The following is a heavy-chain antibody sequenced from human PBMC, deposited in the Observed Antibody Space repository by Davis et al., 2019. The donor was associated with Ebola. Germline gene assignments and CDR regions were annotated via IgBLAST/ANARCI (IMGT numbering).Heavy chain of an antibody. CDR3: ARHWDGFDP. D-gene: IGHD1-26*01. CDR1: GFTFSSYG. CDR2: IYHSGNT. V-gene: IGHV4-4*02. Sequence: GSLRLSCAASGFTFSSYGMHWVCQPPGKGLEWIGEIYHSGNTNYNPSLKSRVTISVDKSKNQFSLKLSSVTAADTAVYYCARHWDGFDPWGQGTLVTVSS. J-gene: IGHJ5*02.